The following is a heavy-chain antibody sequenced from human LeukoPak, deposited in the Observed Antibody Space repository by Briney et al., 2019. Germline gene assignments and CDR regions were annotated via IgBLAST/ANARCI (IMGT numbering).Heavy chain of an antibody. J-gene: IGHJ6*02. Sequence: PGGSLRLSCAASGFTFSSYAMSWVRQAPGKGLEWVSAISGSGGSTYYADSVKGRFTISRDNSKNTLYLQMNSLRAEDTAVYYCAKALTYSSSWYGNGMDVWGQGTTVTVSS. CDR3: AKALTYSSSWYGNGMDV. D-gene: IGHD6-13*01. V-gene: IGHV3-23*01. CDR1: GFTFSSYA. CDR2: ISGSGGST.